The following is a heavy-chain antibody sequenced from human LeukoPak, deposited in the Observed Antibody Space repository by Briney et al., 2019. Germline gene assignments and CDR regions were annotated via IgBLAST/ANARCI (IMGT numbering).Heavy chain of an antibody. CDR2: INPNSGGT. CDR3: ARVAQRYCSSTSCSPLGY. Sequence: TSVKVSCKASGYTFTGYYMHWVRQAPGQGLEWMGWINPNSGGTNYAQKFQGRVTMTRDTSISTAYMELSRLRSDDTAVYYCARVAQRYCSSTSCSPLGYWGQGTLVTVSS. D-gene: IGHD2-2*01. J-gene: IGHJ4*02. V-gene: IGHV1-2*02. CDR1: GYTFTGYY.